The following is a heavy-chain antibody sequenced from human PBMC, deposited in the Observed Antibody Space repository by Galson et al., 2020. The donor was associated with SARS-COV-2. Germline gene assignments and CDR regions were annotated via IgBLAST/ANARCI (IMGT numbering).Heavy chain of an antibody. CDR2: IQYTGSNK. D-gene: IGHD3-22*01. Sequence: GGSLRLSCAASGFIFSSYSTHWVRQAPGKGLEWVASIQYTGSNKYYADSVKGRFTISRDNSKNTVYLQISSLKPEDTAVYYCAKDASPYDSSGYPDYWGQGTLVTVSS. CDR1: GFIFSSYS. CDR3: AKDASPYDSSGYPDY. V-gene: IGHV3-30*02. J-gene: IGHJ4*02.